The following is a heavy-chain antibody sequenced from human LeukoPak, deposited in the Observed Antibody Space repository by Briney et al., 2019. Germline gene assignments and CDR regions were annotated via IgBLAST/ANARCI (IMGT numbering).Heavy chain of an antibody. CDR2: IKQDGSEK. CDR3: AREHRVAGHDY. D-gene: IGHD3-3*01. CDR1: GFTFSSYA. Sequence: PGGSLRLSCAASGFTFSSYAMSWVRQAPGKGLEWVANIKQDGSEKYYVDSVKGRFTISRDNAKNSLYLQMNSLRTEDTAVYYCAREHRVAGHDYWGQGTLVTVSS. V-gene: IGHV3-7*01. J-gene: IGHJ4*02.